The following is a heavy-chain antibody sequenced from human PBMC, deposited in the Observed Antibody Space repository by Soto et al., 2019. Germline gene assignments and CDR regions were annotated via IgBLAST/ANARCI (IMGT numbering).Heavy chain of an antibody. CDR3: ARIRFLEWIDQSPDFDY. CDR2: ISAYNGNT. J-gene: IGHJ4*02. D-gene: IGHD3-3*01. Sequence: GASVKVSCKASGYTFTSYGTSWVRQAPGQGLEWMGWISAYNGNTNYAQKLQGRVTMTTDTSTSTAYMELRSLRSDDTAVYYCARIRFLEWIDQSPDFDYWGQGTLVTVSS. V-gene: IGHV1-18*01. CDR1: GYTFTSYG.